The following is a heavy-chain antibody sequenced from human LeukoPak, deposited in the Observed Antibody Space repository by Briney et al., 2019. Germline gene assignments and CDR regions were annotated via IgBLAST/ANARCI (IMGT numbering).Heavy chain of an antibody. CDR3: AREYYYDTDAGNY. J-gene: IGHJ4*02. Sequence: GSPRLSRAPSRFTSSRSSMSSVRQAPGKGPEWVSSITGSGTYIYYADSVKGRFIITRDNNQRSVYLQKNSLRAEDTAVYYCAREYYYDTDAGNYWGPGTLVTVSS. V-gene: IGHV3-21*01. CDR2: ITGSGTYI. CDR1: RFTSSRSS. D-gene: IGHD3-22*01.